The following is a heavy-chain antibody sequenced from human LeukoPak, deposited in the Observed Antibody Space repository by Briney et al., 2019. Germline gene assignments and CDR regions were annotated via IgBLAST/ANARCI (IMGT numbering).Heavy chain of an antibody. CDR2: IYNIVTT. J-gene: IGHJ5*01. D-gene: IGHD6-13*01. CDR1: GASVTSHS. Sequence: SETLSLTCSVSGASVTSHSWSWIRQPPGKQLESIGMIYNIVTTNYRPSLKSRVTISVDASKNQLSLKLSSVTAADTAVYYCARGGASSHWFGSWGQGTLVTVSS. V-gene: IGHV4-59*02. CDR3: ARGGASSHWFGS.